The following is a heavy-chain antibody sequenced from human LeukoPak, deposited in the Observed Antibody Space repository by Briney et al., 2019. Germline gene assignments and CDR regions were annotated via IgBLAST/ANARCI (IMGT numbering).Heavy chain of an antibody. D-gene: IGHD3-9*01. CDR3: ARCDDILTGYYNHYYYGMDV. Sequence: SVKVSCKASGGTFSSYAISGVRQAPGQGLEWMGGSIPIFGTANYAQKFQGRVTITADESTSTAYMELSSLRSEDTAVYYCARCDDILTGYYNHYYYGMDVWGKGTTVTVSS. CDR1: GGTFSSYA. V-gene: IGHV1-69*13. J-gene: IGHJ6*04. CDR2: SIPIFGTA.